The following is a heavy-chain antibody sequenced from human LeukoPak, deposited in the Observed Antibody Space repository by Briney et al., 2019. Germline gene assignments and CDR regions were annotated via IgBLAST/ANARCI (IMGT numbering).Heavy chain of an antibody. V-gene: IGHV3-20*04. CDR3: ARDWVGISRNAFDI. D-gene: IGHD2-21*01. J-gene: IGHJ3*02. Sequence: GGSLRLSCAASGFTFDDYGMSWVRQAPGKGLEWVSNINWYGGSTGYADSGKGRFTISRDNAKKSLYLQMNSLRAEDTALYYCARDWVGISRNAFDIWGQGTMVTVSS. CDR1: GFTFDDYG. CDR2: INWYGGST.